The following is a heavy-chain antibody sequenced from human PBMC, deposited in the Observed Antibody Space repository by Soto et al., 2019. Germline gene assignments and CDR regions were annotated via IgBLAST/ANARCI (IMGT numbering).Heavy chain of an antibody. CDR2: IYYSGRT. D-gene: IGHD6-6*01. CDR3: ARGSFSSSSSWFDP. CDR1: GGSITSGDYY. J-gene: IGHJ5*02. Sequence: PSETLSLTCTVSGGSITSGDYYWTWIRQPPGKGLEWIGYIYYSGRTYYSPSLNSRVSISVDTTENQFSLKVTSVTAADTSLYYCARGSFSSSSSWFDPWGRGTLVTVSS. V-gene: IGHV4-31*03.